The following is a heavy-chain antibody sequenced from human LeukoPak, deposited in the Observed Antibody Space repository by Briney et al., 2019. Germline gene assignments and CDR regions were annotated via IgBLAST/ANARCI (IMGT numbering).Heavy chain of an antibody. D-gene: IGHD3-10*01. Sequence: SETLSLSCAVSGGSISSGGYSWSWIRQPPGKGLEWIGYIYHSGSTYYNPSLKSRVTISVDRSKNQFSLKLSSVTAADTAVYYCARGGLVVRGTNNWFDPWGQGTLVTVSS. J-gene: IGHJ5*02. CDR1: GGSISSGGYS. CDR3: ARGGLVVRGTNNWFDP. CDR2: IYHSGST. V-gene: IGHV4-30-2*01.